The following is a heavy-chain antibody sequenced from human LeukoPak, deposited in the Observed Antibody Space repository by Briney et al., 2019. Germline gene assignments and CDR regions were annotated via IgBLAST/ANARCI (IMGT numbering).Heavy chain of an antibody. CDR1: GFTFSSYA. D-gene: IGHD3-3*01. CDR2: ISYDGSKK. J-gene: IGHJ6*02. V-gene: IGHV3-30-3*01. CDR3: ARGGDFWSGYKTHEYGLDV. Sequence: PGRSLRLSCAASGFTFSSYAMHWVRQAPGKGLEWVAVISYDGSKKYHEDSVKGRFTISRDNSNKMQYLEMDSLRADDTAVYYCARGGDFWSGYKTHEYGLDVWGQGTTVTVSS.